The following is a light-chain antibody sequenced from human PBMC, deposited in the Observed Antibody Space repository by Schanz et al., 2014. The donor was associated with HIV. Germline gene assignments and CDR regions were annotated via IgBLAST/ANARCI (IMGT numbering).Light chain of an antibody. CDR3: QQYTPYSHT. J-gene: IGKJ2*01. Sequence: EIVLTQSPATLSLSPGERATLSCRASQSVSSYLAWYQQKPGQAPRLLIYDASNRATGIPARFSGSGSGREFTLTISSLQPDDFATYYCQQYTPYSHTFGQGTTLEI. CDR1: QSVSSY. CDR2: DAS. V-gene: IGKV3-11*02.